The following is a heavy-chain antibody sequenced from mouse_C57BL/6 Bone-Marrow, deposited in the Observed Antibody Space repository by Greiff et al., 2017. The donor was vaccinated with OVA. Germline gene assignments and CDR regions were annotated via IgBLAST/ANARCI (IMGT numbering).Heavy chain of an antibody. CDR1: GYTFTSYW. CDR2: IYPGSGSP. CDR3: ARRTTVRGRPYAMDY. D-gene: IGHD1-1*01. J-gene: IGHJ4*01. V-gene: IGHV1-55*01. Sequence: QVQLQQPGAELVKPGASVKMSCKASGYTFTSYWITWVKQRPGQGLEWIGDIYPGSGSPNYNEKFKSKATLTVDTSSSTAFMQLSSLTSEDSAVYYCARRTTVRGRPYAMDYWGQGTSVTVSS.